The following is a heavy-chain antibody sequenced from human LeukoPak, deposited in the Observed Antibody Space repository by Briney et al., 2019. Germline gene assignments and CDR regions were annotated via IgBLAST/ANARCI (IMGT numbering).Heavy chain of an antibody. D-gene: IGHD4-11*01. V-gene: IGHV5-51*01. CDR3: ARLKYSNFLDY. CDR2: IYPGDWGT. J-gene: IGHJ4*02. Sequence: GGDLKISLKGSGYRFTSYWIGGVRPVPGKGGEGMGMIYPGDWGTRYSPSFQGQVTISAHISITTAYLQWSSLKASHTAMYYCARLKYSNFLDYWGQGTLVTVSS. CDR1: GYRFTSYW.